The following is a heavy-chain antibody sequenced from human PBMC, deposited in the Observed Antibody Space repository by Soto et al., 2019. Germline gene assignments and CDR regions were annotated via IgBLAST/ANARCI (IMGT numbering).Heavy chain of an antibody. D-gene: IGHD3-22*01. Sequence: QVQLVQSGAEVKKPGSSVKVSCKASGGTFSGYAISWVRQAPGQGLEWMGGIIPIFGTANYAQKFQGRVTITADESTSTAYMELSSLRSEDTAVYYCARDQVTMTTVSLAFDIWGQGTMVTVSS. CDR2: IIPIFGTA. V-gene: IGHV1-69*12. CDR1: GGTFSGYA. CDR3: ARDQVTMTTVSLAFDI. J-gene: IGHJ3*02.